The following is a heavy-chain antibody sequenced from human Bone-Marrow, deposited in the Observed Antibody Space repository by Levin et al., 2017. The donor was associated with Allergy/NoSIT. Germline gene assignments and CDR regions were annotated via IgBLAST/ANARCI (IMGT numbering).Heavy chain of an antibody. D-gene: IGHD1-26*01. V-gene: IGHV3-48*02. Sequence: SGGSLRLSCAASGFTFNTYTMNWVRQAPGKGLEWVSCISSSGSIIVYADSVKGRYNISRDNAKNSLYLQMNSLRDEDTAVYYCASGSYARFDYWGQGTLVTVSS. CDR1: GFTFNTYT. CDR2: ISSSGSII. CDR3: ASGSYARFDY. J-gene: IGHJ4*02.